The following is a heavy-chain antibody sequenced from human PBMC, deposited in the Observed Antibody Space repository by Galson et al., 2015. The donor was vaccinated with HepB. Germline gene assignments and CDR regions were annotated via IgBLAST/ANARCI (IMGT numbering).Heavy chain of an antibody. V-gene: IGHV1-69*04. CDR3: ARVRGEYSASYYSDS. D-gene: IGHD5-12*01. CDR2: IIPIVGLT. CDR1: GGTFSSYP. Sequence: SVKVSCKASGGTFSSYPISWARQAPGQGLEWMGRIIPIVGLTNYAQKFQGRVTINADKSTNTAYMQLSSLRSEDTAVYYCARVRGEYSASYYSDSWGQGTLVTVSS. J-gene: IGHJ4*02.